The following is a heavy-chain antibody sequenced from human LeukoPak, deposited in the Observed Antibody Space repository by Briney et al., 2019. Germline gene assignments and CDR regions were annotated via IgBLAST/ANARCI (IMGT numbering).Heavy chain of an antibody. CDR2: IIPILGIA. D-gene: IGHD2-15*01. Sequence: ASVKVSCKASGGTFSSYAISWVRQAPGQGLEWMGRIIPILGIANYAQKFQGRVTITADKSTSTAYMELSSLRSEETAVYYCARDKCSGGSCYVYYGMDVWGQGTTVTVSS. V-gene: IGHV1-69*04. J-gene: IGHJ6*02. CDR1: GGTFSSYA. CDR3: ARDKCSGGSCYVYYGMDV.